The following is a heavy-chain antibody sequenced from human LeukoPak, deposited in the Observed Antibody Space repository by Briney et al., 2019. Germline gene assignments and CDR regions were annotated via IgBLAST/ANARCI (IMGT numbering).Heavy chain of an antibody. CDR1: GYSFTSYW. CDR2: IYPGDSDT. J-gene: IGHJ4*02. D-gene: IGHD6-13*01. V-gene: IGHV5-51*01. CDR3: ASGIAAAGASFDY. Sequence: HGESLKISCKGSGYSFTSYWIGWVRQMPGKGLEWMGFIYPGDSDTRYSPSFQGQVTISADKSISTAYLQWSSLKASDTAMYYCASGIAAAGASFDYWGQGTLVTVSS.